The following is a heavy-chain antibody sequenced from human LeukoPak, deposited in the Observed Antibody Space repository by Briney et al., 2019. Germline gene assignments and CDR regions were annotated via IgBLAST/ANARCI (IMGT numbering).Heavy chain of an antibody. CDR3: ARLSFGFVMGRALGPAFDS. J-gene: IGHJ4*02. Sequence: GESLKISCEASGYNFTTYWIGWVRQMPGKGLEWMGIIFPGDSDTRYSPSFQGQVTISADKSRSTAFLQWSSLKASDTAMYYCARLSFGFVMGRALGPAFDSWGQGTQVTVSS. CDR2: IFPGDSDT. D-gene: IGHD3/OR15-3a*01. V-gene: IGHV5-51*01. CDR1: GYNFTTYW.